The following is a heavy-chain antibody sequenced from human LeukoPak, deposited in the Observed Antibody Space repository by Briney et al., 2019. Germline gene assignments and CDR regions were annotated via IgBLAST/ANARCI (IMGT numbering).Heavy chain of an antibody. D-gene: IGHD3-22*01. CDR1: GGSFSGYY. Sequence: ETLSLTCAVYGGSFSGYYWSWPRQPPGKGLEWVSSITGSGTGTYYADSVKGRFTISRDNSENTLYLRMNSLRGGDTAVYYCAKDRPNYYDSSGHYYRRDGDYWGQGTLVTVSS. CDR3: AKDRPNYYDSSGHYYRRDGDY. V-gene: IGHV3-23*01. CDR2: ITGSGTGT. J-gene: IGHJ4*02.